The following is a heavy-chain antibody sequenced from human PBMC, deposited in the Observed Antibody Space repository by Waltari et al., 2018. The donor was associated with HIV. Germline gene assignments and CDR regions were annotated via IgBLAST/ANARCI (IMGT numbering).Heavy chain of an antibody. CDR3: TSEEDYGSGSHFDY. V-gene: IGHV3-15*01. CDR2: IKTKGDGGAT. D-gene: IGHD3-10*01. Sequence: EVQLVESGGDLPKPGGCLRLSVEASGFTLNRVWMSLVRQAPGKGMEWVGRIKTKGDGGATDYAAAVKGRFTISRDDSKNTVYLQMNSLKIEDTAVYYCTSEEDYGSGSHFDYWGQGTLVTVSS. CDR1: GFTLNRVW. J-gene: IGHJ4*02.